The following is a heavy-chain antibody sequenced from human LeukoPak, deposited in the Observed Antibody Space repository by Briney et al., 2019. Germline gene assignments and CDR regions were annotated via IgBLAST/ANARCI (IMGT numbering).Heavy chain of an antibody. CDR3: ARDNSVRDEAWWFNP. Sequence: GASVKVSCKAFGYTFTGYWMHWVRHAPGQGPEWMGVISPSGGSTIYAQKFKGRVTLTRDMSTSTDYLELSSLRSEDTAVYCCARDNSVRDEAWWFNPWGQGTLVTVSS. CDR2: ISPSGGST. V-gene: IGHV1-46*01. CDR1: GYTFTGYW. D-gene: IGHD5-24*01. J-gene: IGHJ5*02.